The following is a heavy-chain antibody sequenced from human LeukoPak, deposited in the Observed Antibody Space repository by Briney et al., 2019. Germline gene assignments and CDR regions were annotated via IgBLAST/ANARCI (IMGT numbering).Heavy chain of an antibody. J-gene: IGHJ4*02. V-gene: IGHV1-2*02. CDR2: INPNSGGT. D-gene: IGHD4-17*01. Sequence: ASVKVSCKASGYTFTGYYMHWVRQAPGQGLEWMGWINPNSGGTNYAQKFQGRVTMTRDTSISTAYMELSSLRSEDTAVYYCARGFLYGDSKNFDYWGQGTLVTVSS. CDR3: ARGFLYGDSKNFDY. CDR1: GYTFTGYY.